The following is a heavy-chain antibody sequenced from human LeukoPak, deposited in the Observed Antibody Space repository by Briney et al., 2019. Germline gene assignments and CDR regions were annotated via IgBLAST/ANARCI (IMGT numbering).Heavy chain of an antibody. D-gene: IGHD6-6*01. J-gene: IGHJ4*02. CDR3: ARVIEARHFDY. CDR1: GFSVSSSY. Sequence: GGSLRLSCAASGFSVSSSYMSWVRQAPGKGLEWVSLTYSGGSTYYADSVKGRFTISRDNSKNTMFLQTNSLRDEDTAVYYCARVIEARHFDYWGQGTLVTVSS. V-gene: IGHV3-66*01. CDR2: TYSGGST.